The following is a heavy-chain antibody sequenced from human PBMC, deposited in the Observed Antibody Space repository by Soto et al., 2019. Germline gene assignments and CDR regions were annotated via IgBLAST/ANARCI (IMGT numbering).Heavy chain of an antibody. CDR3: TRTSAAGKNYYGMDV. J-gene: IGHJ6*02. CDR2: IKSKTDGGTT. D-gene: IGHD6-13*01. Sequence: GGSLRLSCAASGFTFSSYAMNWVRQAPGKGLEWVGRIKSKTDGGTTDYAAPVKGRFTISRDDSKNTLYLQMNSLKTEDTAMYYCTRTSAAGKNYYGMDVWGQGTTVTVSS. CDR1: GFTFSSYA. V-gene: IGHV3-15*07.